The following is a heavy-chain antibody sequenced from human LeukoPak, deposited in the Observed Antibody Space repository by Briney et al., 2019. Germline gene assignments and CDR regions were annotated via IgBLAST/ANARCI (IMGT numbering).Heavy chain of an antibody. Sequence: GGTLRLSCAASGFTFSSYGMNWVRQAPGKGLEWVSAISGSGGSTYYADSVKGRFTISRDNSKNTLYLQMNSLRAEDTAVYYCAKDQITMVRGVIAYWGQGTLVTVSS. CDR3: AKDQITMVRGVIAY. V-gene: IGHV3-23*01. J-gene: IGHJ4*02. CDR1: GFTFSSYG. CDR2: ISGSGGST. D-gene: IGHD3-10*01.